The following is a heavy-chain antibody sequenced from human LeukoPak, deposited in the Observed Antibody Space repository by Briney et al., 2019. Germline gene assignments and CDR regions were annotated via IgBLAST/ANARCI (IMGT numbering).Heavy chain of an antibody. V-gene: IGHV3-64*01. Sequence: PGGSLRLSCAASGFTFSSDAMHWVRQAPGKGLEYVSAISSNGGSTYYANSVKGRFTISRDNSKNTLYLQMGSLRAEDMAVYYCARAPRGGSYYFDYWGQGTLVTVSS. CDR3: ARAPRGGSYYFDY. CDR1: GFTFSSDA. J-gene: IGHJ4*02. CDR2: ISSNGGST. D-gene: IGHD1-26*01.